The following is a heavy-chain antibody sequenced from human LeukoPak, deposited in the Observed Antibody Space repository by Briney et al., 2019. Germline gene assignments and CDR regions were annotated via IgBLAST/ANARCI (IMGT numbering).Heavy chain of an antibody. D-gene: IGHD3-16*01. Sequence: SETLSLTCTVSGGSISSGDYYWRWIRQPPGKGLEWIGYIYYSGSTYYNPSLKSRVTISVDTSKNQFSLKLGSVTAADTAVYYCARATYDYVWGAIPYPGTWGFDIWGQGTMVTVSS. CDR1: GGSISSGDYY. V-gene: IGHV4-30-4*01. CDR3: ARATYDYVWGAIPYPGTWGFDI. J-gene: IGHJ3*02. CDR2: IYYSGST.